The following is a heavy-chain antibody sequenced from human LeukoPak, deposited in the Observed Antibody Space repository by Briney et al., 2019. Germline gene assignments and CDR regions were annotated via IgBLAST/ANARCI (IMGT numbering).Heavy chain of an antibody. CDR3: ARIGAGYRDDYFDY. D-gene: IGHD3-9*01. Sequence: GGSLTLSCAASGFTFSRHWMSWLRQTPGKGLERVAHMNEDGRAIYCVYSVKGLFTISRDNAKNSLCLQMTGLTVGDTGVYYCARIGAGYRDDYFDYWGQGTLVTVSS. CDR2: MNEDGRAI. V-gene: IGHV3-7*01. CDR1: GFTFSRHW. J-gene: IGHJ4*02.